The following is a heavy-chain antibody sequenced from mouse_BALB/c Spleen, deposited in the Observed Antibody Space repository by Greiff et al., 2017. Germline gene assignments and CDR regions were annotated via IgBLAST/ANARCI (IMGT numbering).Heavy chain of an antibody. CDR2: IYPSDSYT. D-gene: IGHD2-1*01. CDR1: GYTFTSYW. V-gene: IGHV1-69*02. CDR3: TRIYYGNYFDY. Sequence: VQLQQPGAELVRPGASVKLSCKASGYTFTSYWINWVKQRPGQGLEWIGNIYPSDSYTNYNQKFKDKATLTVDKSSSTAYMQLSSPTSEDSAVYYCTRIYYGNYFDYWGQGTTLTVSS. J-gene: IGHJ2*01.